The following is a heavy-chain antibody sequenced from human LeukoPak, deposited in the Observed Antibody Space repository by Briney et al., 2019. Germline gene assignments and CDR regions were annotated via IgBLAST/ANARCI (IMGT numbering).Heavy chain of an antibody. Sequence: SETLSLTCTVSGGSISSYYWNWIRQPPGKGLEWIGYIYYSGSTNYNPSLKSRVTISLDTSKNQFSLKLSSVTAADTAVYYCARPGYYDGHDASDIWGQGTMVTVSS. J-gene: IGHJ3*02. CDR3: ARPGYYDGHDASDI. CDR1: GGSISSYY. V-gene: IGHV4-59*08. CDR2: IYYSGST. D-gene: IGHD3-22*01.